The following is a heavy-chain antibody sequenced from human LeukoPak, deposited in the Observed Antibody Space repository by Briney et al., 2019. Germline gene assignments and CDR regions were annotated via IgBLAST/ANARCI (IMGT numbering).Heavy chain of an antibody. CDR3: ARFYDSSGPVDY. CDR1: GGSISSYY. J-gene: IGHJ4*02. CDR2: IYYSGST. V-gene: IGHV4-59*08. D-gene: IGHD3-22*01. Sequence: SETLSLTCTVSGGSISSYYWGWLRQPPGKGLEWIGYIYYSGSTNYNPSLKSRVTISVDTSKHQFSLKLSSVTAADTAVYYCARFYDSSGPVDYWGQGTLVTVSS.